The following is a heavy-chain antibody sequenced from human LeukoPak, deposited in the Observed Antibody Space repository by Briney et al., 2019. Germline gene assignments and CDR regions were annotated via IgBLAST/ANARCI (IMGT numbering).Heavy chain of an antibody. CDR3: ARDYYGSGSLLYYFDY. CDR2: INPNSGGT. V-gene: IGHV1-2*02. J-gene: IGHJ4*02. Sequence: ASVKVSCKASGYTFSGYYMHWVRQAPGQGLEWMGWINPNSGGTNYAQKFQGRVTMTRDTSISTAYMELSRLRSDDTAVYYCARDYYGSGSLLYYFDYWGQGTLVTVSS. D-gene: IGHD3-10*01. CDR1: GYTFSGYY.